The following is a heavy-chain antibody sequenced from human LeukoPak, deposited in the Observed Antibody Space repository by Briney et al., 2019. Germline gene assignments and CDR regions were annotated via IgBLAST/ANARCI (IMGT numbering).Heavy chain of an antibody. J-gene: IGHJ4*02. CDR1: GYTFTGYY. V-gene: IGHV1-2*02. CDR3: ARDLHYDILTGYNY. D-gene: IGHD3-9*01. CDR2: INPNSGGT. Sequence: ASGKVSCKASGYTFTGYYMHWVRQAPGQGLEWMGWINPNSGGTNYAQKFQGRVTMTSDTSISTAYMELSRLRSDDTAVYYCARDLHYDILTGYNYWGQGTLVTVSS.